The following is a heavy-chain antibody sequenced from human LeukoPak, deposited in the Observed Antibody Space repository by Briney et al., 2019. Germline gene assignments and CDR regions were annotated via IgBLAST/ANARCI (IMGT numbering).Heavy chain of an antibody. V-gene: IGHV4-4*07. D-gene: IGHD2-21*01. Sequence: SETLSLTCTVSGGSISSYYWSWIRQPAGKGLEWIGRIYTSGSTNYNPSLKSRVTMSVDTSKNQFSLKLSSVTAADTAVYYCARVRVVVKLYYYYYMDVWGKGTTVTVSS. J-gene: IGHJ6*03. CDR3: ARVRVVVKLYYYYYMDV. CDR1: GGSISSYY. CDR2: IYTSGST.